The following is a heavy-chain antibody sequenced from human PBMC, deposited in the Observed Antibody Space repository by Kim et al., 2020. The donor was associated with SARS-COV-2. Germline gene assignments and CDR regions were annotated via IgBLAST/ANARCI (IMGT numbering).Heavy chain of an antibody. CDR1: GYTFTGYY. V-gene: IGHV1-2*06. CDR3: ARGFRVMYQPQYNWFDP. J-gene: IGHJ5*02. Sequence: ASVKVSCKASGYTFTGYYMHWVRQAPGQGLEWMGRINPNSGGTNYAQKFQGRVTMTRDTSISTAYMELSRLRSDDTAVYYCARGFRVMYQPQYNWFDPWGQGTLVTVSS. D-gene: IGHD2-2*01. CDR2: INPNSGGT.